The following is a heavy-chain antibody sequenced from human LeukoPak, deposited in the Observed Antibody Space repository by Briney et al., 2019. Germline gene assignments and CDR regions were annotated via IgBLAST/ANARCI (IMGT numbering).Heavy chain of an antibody. CDR1: GGTFSSYA. D-gene: IGHD6-6*01. V-gene: IGHV1-69*05. CDR3: ARLAALGDWFDP. Sequence: VASVKVSCKASGGTFSSYAISWVRQAPGQGLEWMGRIIPIFGTANYAQKFQGRVTITTDESTSTAYMGLSSLRSEDTAVYYCARLAALGDWFDPWGQGTLVTVSS. J-gene: IGHJ5*02. CDR2: IIPIFGTA.